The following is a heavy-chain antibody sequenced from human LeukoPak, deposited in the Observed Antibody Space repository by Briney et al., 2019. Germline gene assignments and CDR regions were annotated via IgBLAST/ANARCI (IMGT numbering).Heavy chain of an antibody. CDR3: AKGRATIDARHSFFDY. Sequence: SVKVSCKASGGTFISYAISWVRQAPGQGLEWMGRIIPIFGIANYAQKFQGRVTITADKSTSTAYMELSSLRSEDTAVYYCAKGRATIDARHSFFDYWGQGALVTVSS. CDR2: IIPIFGIA. J-gene: IGHJ4*02. V-gene: IGHV1-69*04. D-gene: IGHD5-12*01. CDR1: GGTFISYA.